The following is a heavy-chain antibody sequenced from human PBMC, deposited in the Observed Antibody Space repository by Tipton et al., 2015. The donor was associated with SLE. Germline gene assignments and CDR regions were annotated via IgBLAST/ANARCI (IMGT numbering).Heavy chain of an antibody. CDR1: GFTFSSYA. V-gene: IGHV3-64*04. J-gene: IGHJ6*02. CDR3: ARDRGLRFLEWSTYGMDV. CDR2: ISSNGGST. Sequence: SLRLSCSASGFTFSSYAMHWVRQAPGKGLEYVSAISSNGGSTYYADSVKGRFTISRDNSKNTLYLQMNSLRAEDTALYYCARDRGLRFLEWSTYGMDVWGQGTTVTVSS. D-gene: IGHD3-3*01.